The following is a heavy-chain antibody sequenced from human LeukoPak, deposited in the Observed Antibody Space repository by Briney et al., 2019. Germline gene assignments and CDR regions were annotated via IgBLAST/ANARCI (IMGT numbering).Heavy chain of an antibody. Sequence: SETLSLTCTVSGGSISSSSYYWGWIRQPPGKGLEWIGSIYYSGSTYYNPSLKSRVTISVDTSKNQFSLKLSSVTAADTAVYYCARGGYWGYYYMDVWGKGTTVTVSS. D-gene: IGHD2-21*01. CDR3: ARGGYWGYYYMDV. CDR1: GGSISSSSYY. CDR2: IYYSGST. J-gene: IGHJ6*03. V-gene: IGHV4-39*01.